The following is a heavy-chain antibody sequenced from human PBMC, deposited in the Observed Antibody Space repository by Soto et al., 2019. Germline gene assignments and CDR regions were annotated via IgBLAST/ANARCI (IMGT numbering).Heavy chain of an antibody. J-gene: IGHJ4*02. Sequence: QITLTESGPTLVTPTQTLTLTCSFSGFSLTTSGVAVGWFRQPPGKAPEWLSLIYCNDDQRYSPSLRNRLLVTGDSSKIQVVLTLADADAADSGTYYCAHRPTSTEDSYFDYWGQGTLVTVSS. CDR3: AHRPTSTEDSYFDY. V-gene: IGHV2-5*01. CDR1: GFSLTTSGVA. CDR2: IYCNDDQ.